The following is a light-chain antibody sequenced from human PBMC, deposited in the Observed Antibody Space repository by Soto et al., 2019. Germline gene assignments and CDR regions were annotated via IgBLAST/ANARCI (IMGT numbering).Light chain of an antibody. J-gene: IGLJ2*01. CDR2: SNN. V-gene: IGLV1-44*01. CDR1: SSNIGSNT. Sequence: QSVLTQPPSASGTPGQRVTISCSGSSSNIGSNTVNWYQQLPGTAPKLLIYSNNQRPSGVPDRFSGSKSGTSASLAISGLQSEEEADYYCAAWDDSLNGPLFGGGTKVTVL. CDR3: AAWDDSLNGPL.